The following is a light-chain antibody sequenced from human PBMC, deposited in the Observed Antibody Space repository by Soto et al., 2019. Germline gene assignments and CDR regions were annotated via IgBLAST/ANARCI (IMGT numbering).Light chain of an antibody. Sequence: IQLTQSPSSLSASVGDRVTITCRASQGISSYLAWYQQKPGKVPKLLIYAASTLQSGVPSRFSGSGSATDFTLTISSLEPEDFAVYYCQQRSSWITFGQGTLLEIK. CDR1: QGISSY. V-gene: IGKV1-9*01. J-gene: IGKJ5*01. CDR2: AAS. CDR3: QQRSSWIT.